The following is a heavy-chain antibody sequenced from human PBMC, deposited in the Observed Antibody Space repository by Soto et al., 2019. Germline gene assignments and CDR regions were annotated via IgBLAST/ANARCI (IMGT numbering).Heavy chain of an antibody. CDR2: IYYSGST. CDR3: ARHVQGGFAP. D-gene: IGHD1-1*01. Sequence: SETLSLTCTVSGGSISSYYWSWIRLPPGKGLEWIGYIYYSGSTNYNPFLKSRVTISVDTSENQFSLKLSSVTAADTAVYYCARHVQGGFAPWGQGTLVTVSS. J-gene: IGHJ5*02. V-gene: IGHV4-59*08. CDR1: GGSISSYY.